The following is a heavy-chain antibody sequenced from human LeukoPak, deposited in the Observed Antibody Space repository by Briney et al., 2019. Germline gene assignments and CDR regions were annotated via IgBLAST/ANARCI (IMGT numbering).Heavy chain of an antibody. D-gene: IGHD6-6*01. J-gene: IGHJ6*03. CDR3: ARSKQLVREGYYYYYMDV. CDR1: GGTFSSYA. Sequence: ASVKVSCKASGGTFSSYAISWVRQAPGQGLEWMGGIIPIFGTANYAQKVQGRVTITADESTSTAYMELSSLRSEDTAVYYCARSKQLVREGYYYYYMDVWGKGTTVTVSS. V-gene: IGHV1-69*13. CDR2: IIPIFGTA.